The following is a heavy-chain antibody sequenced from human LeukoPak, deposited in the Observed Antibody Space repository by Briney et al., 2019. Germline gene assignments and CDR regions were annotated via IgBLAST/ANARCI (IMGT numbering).Heavy chain of an antibody. CDR3: ARFVPVRTHTNSPGFDY. Sequence: SETLSLTCTVSGDSMDTHYWSRIRQTPGKGLEWIAYISYSGSFNYNPSLKSRVTTSIGTSKNQFSLVLTSVTAADTAVYYCARFVPVRTHTNSPGFDYWGQGTLVTVSS. V-gene: IGHV4-59*11. J-gene: IGHJ4*02. CDR1: GDSMDTHY. D-gene: IGHD2-21*01. CDR2: ISYSGSF.